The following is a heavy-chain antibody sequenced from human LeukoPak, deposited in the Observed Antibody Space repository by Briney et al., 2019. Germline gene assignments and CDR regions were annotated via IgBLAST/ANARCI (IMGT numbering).Heavy chain of an antibody. CDR3: ARAQYYFDSSGDY. CDR2: INPTGGST. V-gene: IGHV1-46*03. Sequence: ASVKVSCKASGYTFTSYYTHWVRQAPGQGLEWMGIINPTGGSTNYAQKFQGRVTMTRDASTSTVYMELSSLRSEDTAVYYCARAQYYFDSSGDYWGQGTLVTVSS. D-gene: IGHD3-22*01. CDR1: GYTFTSYY. J-gene: IGHJ4*02.